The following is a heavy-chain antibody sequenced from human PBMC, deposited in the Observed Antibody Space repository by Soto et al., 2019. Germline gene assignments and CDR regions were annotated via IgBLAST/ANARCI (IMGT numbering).Heavy chain of an antibody. CDR2: VTRSGST. J-gene: IGHJ4*02. Sequence: PSETLSLTCTVSGGSISSSDYYWGWIRQPPGKGLEWIGEVTRSGSTNYNPSLKSRVTISIDTSNKHLSLHLSSVTAADTAVYYCARQKVSRFYGEVDFFDYWGLGTLVTVSS. CDR1: GGSISSSDYY. CDR3: ARQKVSRFYGEVDFFDY. V-gene: IGHV4-39*07. D-gene: IGHD4-17*01.